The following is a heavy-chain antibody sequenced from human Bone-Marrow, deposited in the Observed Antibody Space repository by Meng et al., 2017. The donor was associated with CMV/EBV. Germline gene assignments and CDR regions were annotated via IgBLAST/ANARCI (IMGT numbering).Heavy chain of an antibody. CDR3: AKKVSGNAPLDD. CDR2: ISGGGSTT. V-gene: IGHV3-23*01. CDR1: GFTFSSYA. Sequence: ESLKISCAVSGFTFSSYAMNWVRQAPGKGLEWASVISGGGSTTYYADSVKGRFTLSRDNSKNTVYLQMNSLRADDTAVYYCAKKVSGNAPLDDWGQGTLVTVSS. D-gene: IGHD5/OR15-5a*01. J-gene: IGHJ4*02.